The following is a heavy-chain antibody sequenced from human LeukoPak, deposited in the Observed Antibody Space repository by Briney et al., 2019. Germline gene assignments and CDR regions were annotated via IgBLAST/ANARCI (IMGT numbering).Heavy chain of an antibody. D-gene: IGHD2-8*01. V-gene: IGHV3-30*02. CDR1: GFTFITYG. Sequence: PGGSLRLSCAASGFTFITYGMHWVRQAPGKGLEWVVFILHDGSTKFYADSVKGRFTISRDNSKNTLYLQMNSLRAEDTAVYYCAKNGPWFDPWGQGTLVTVSS. CDR2: ILHDGSTK. CDR3: AKNGPWFDP. J-gene: IGHJ5*02.